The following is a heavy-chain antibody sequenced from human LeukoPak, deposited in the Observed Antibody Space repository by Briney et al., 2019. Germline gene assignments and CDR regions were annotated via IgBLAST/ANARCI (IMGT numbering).Heavy chain of an antibody. CDR3: AKSYGSGPVWDY. CDR2: IGGSGGST. D-gene: IGHD3-10*01. V-gene: IGHV3-23*01. J-gene: IGHJ4*02. Sequence: GGSLRLSCAASGFTFSSYAMSWVRQAPGKGLEWVSAIGGSGGSTYYADSVKGRFTISRDNSKNTLYLQMNSLRAEDTAVYYCAKSYGSGPVWDYWGQGTLVTVSS. CDR1: GFTFSSYA.